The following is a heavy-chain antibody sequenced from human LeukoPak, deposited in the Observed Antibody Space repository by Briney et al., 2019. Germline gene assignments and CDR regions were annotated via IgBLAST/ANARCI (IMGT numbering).Heavy chain of an antibody. CDR1: GFTFSSYA. D-gene: IGHD2-2*01. CDR2: ISGSGGST. V-gene: IGHV3-23*01. CDR3: AKGGYCNSTSCPPDY. Sequence: PGASLRLSCAASGFTFSSYAMSWVRQAPGKGLEWVSAISGSGGSTYYADSVKGRFTISRDNSKNTLYLQMNSLRAEDTAVYYCAKGGYCNSTSCPPDYWGQGTLVTVSS. J-gene: IGHJ4*02.